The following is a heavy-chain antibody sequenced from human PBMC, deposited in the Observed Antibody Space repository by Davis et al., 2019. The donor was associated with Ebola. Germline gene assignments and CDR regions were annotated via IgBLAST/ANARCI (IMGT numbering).Heavy chain of an antibody. V-gene: IGHV3-11*04. Sequence: GESLKISCAASGFTFSDYYMSWIRQAPGKGLEWVSYISSSGSTIYYADSVKGRFTISRDNSKNTLYLQMNSLRAEDTAVYYCAKDGSSTSINWFDPWGQGTLVTVSS. CDR2: ISSSGSTI. D-gene: IGHD2-2*01. CDR3: AKDGSSTSINWFDP. CDR1: GFTFSDYY. J-gene: IGHJ5*02.